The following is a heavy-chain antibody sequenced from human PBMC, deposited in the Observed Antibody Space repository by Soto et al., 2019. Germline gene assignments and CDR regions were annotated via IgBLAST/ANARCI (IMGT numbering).Heavy chain of an antibody. CDR2: ISSSSSYI. V-gene: IGHV3-21*01. Sequence: PGGSLRLSCAASGFPFISYSMNWVRQAPGKGLEWVSSISSSSSYIYYADSVKGRFTISRDNAKNSLYLQMNSLRAEDTAVYYCASHPRDSSGYWYYFDYWGQGTLVTVS. J-gene: IGHJ4*02. CDR1: GFPFISYS. CDR3: ASHPRDSSGYWYYFDY. D-gene: IGHD3-22*01.